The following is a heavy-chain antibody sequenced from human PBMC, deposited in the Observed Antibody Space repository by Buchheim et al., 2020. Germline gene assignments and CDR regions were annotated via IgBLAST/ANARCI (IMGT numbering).Heavy chain of an antibody. D-gene: IGHD3-22*01. CDR1: GGSFSGYY. CDR2: INHSGST. V-gene: IGHV4-34*01. Sequence: QVQLQQWGAGLLKPSETLSLTCAVYGGSFSGYYWSWIRQPPGKGLEWIGEINHSGSTNYNPSLKSRVTISVDTYKNQFSLKLSSVTAADTAVYYCARFDLPGDSRSWSGDYWGQGTL. CDR3: ARFDLPGDSRSWSGDY. J-gene: IGHJ4*02.